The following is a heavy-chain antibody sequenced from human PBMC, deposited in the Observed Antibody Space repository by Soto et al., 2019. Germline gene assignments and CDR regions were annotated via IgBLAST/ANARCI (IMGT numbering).Heavy chain of an antibody. CDR1: GGTFSSYT. V-gene: IGHV1-69*02. Sequence: QVQLVQSGAEVKKPGSSVKVSCKASGGTFSSYTISWVRQAPGQGLEWMGRIIPILGIANYAQKFQGRVTITADKSTSTAYMELSSLRSEDTAVYYCARGYYDPVSAFDIWGQGTMVTVSS. D-gene: IGHD3-22*01. CDR3: ARGYYDPVSAFDI. J-gene: IGHJ3*02. CDR2: IIPILGIA.